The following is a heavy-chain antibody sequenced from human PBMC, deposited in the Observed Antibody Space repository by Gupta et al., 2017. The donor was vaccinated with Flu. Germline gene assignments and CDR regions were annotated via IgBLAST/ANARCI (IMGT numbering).Heavy chain of an antibody. CDR2: IWYEGSNK. Sequence: QVQLVESGGGVVQPGRSLRLSCAASGFTFSSYGMHWVRQAPGKGLEWGAVIWYEGSNKYYADSVKGRFTISRDNSKNTLYLQMNSLRAEDTAVYYCARGSEGYSIAARLGWFDPWGQGTLVTVSS. D-gene: IGHD6-6*01. V-gene: IGHV3-33*01. J-gene: IGHJ5*02. CDR1: GFTFSSYG. CDR3: ARGSEGYSIAARLGWFDP.